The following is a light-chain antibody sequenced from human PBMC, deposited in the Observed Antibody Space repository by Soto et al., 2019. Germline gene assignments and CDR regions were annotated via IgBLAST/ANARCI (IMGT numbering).Light chain of an antibody. CDR3: QQRSNWPPIT. J-gene: IGKJ5*01. Sequence: GLTQSPATLSLSPGERATLSCRASQSVSSYLAWYQQKPGQAPRLLIYDASNRATGIPARFSGSGSGTDFTLTISSLEPEDFAVYYCQQRSNWPPITFGQGTLLEI. V-gene: IGKV3-11*01. CDR2: DAS. CDR1: QSVSSY.